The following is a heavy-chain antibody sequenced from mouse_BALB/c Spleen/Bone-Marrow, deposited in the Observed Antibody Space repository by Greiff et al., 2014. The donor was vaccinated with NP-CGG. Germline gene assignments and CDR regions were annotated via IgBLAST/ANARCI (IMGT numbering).Heavy chain of an antibody. CDR1: GFTFSSYA. V-gene: IGHV5-6-5*01. CDR3: AREGGTTAHYYAMDY. Sequence: EVKLMESGGGLVKPGGSLKLSCAASGFTFSSYAMSWVRRTPEKRLEWVASISSGGSTYYPDSVKGRFTISRDNARNILYLQMSSLRSEDTAMYYCAREGGTTAHYYAMDYWGQGTSVTVFS. CDR2: ISSGGST. D-gene: IGHD1-2*01. J-gene: IGHJ4*01.